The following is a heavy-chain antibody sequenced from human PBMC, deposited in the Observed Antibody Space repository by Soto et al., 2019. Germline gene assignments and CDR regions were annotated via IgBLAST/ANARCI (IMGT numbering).Heavy chain of an antibody. CDR1: GGTFSSYA. V-gene: IGHV1-69*13. J-gene: IGHJ5*02. Sequence: SVKVSCKASGGTFSSYAISWVRQAPGQGLEWMGGIIPIFGTANYAQKFQGRVTITADESTSTAYMELSSPRSEDTAVYYCARSRGIVVVPGSYNWFDPWGQGTLVTVSS. D-gene: IGHD3-22*01. CDR3: ARSRGIVVVPGSYNWFDP. CDR2: IIPIFGTA.